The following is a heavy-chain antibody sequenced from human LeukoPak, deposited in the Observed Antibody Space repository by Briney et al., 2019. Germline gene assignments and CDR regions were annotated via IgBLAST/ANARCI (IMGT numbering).Heavy chain of an antibody. CDR2: MNPNSGNT. V-gene: IGHV1-8*01. CDR3: ARSSSTLSDAFDI. J-gene: IGHJ3*02. Sequence: GASVKVSCKASGYTFTSSDINWVRQATGQGLEWMGCMNPNSGNTASAQKFQGRVTMTRNTSISTAYMELSSLRSEDTAVYYCARSSSTLSDAFDIWGQGTMVTVSS. CDR1: GYTFTSSD.